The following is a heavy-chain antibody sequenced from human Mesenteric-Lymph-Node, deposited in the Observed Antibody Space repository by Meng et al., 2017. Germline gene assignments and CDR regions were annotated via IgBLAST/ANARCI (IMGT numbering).Heavy chain of an antibody. CDR2: IPHRGSS. CDR1: GVSITNHNW. D-gene: IGHD3-10*01. Sequence: QVRLRESGPALVQPSATLSLTCAVSGVSITNHNWWAWVRQPPGKGLGWIGEIPHRGSSAYNPSLKSLVIMSIDKSKNQFSLKLTSVTAADTAVYHCLRGSGGSVWGQGTLVTVSS. J-gene: IGHJ1*01. CDR3: LRGSGGSV. V-gene: IGHV4-4*02.